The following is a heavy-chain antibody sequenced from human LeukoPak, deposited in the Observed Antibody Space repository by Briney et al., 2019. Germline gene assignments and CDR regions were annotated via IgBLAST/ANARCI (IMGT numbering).Heavy chain of an antibody. CDR3: VRGGATFEN. Sequence: GGSLRLSCAASGLTFSSFWMSWVRQAPGKGLEWVANIKQDGSDKYYVDSVKGRFTISRDNAKDSLYLQMNSLRAEDTAVYYCVRGGATFENWGQGTLVTVSS. CDR2: IKQDGSDK. D-gene: IGHD1-26*01. CDR1: GLTFSSFW. J-gene: IGHJ4*02. V-gene: IGHV3-7*05.